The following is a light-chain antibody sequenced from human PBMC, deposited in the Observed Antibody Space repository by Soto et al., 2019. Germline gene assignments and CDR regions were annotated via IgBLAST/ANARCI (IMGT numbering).Light chain of an antibody. CDR2: EGT. CDR1: SSDVGSYNL. V-gene: IGLV2-23*01. Sequence: QSVLTQPASVSGSPGQSITISCTGTSSDVGSYNLVSWYRQHPGTAPKLIIHEGTKRPSGVSSRFSGSKSGNTASLTISWLQAEDEADYYCCSYAGSSTPVLFGGGTKLTVL. J-gene: IGLJ2*01. CDR3: CSYAGSSTPVL.